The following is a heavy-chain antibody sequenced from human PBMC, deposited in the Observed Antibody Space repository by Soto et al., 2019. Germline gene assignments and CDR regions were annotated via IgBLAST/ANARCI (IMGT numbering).Heavy chain of an antibody. V-gene: IGHV4-4*02. CDR1: GVSISSTYW. J-gene: IGHJ4*02. CDR2: INHRGSA. Sequence: SETLSLTCTVSGVSISSTYWWSWVRQPPGKGPEWIGEINHRGSANYNPSLKRRVTMSLDISKSQFSLRLTSVTAADTAVYFCARYNAASGTYYFDYWGQGTLVTVSS. CDR3: ARYNAASGTYYFDY. D-gene: IGHD6-13*01.